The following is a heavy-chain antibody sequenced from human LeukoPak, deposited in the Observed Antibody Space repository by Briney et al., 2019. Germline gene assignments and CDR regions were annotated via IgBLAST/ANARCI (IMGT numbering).Heavy chain of an antibody. Sequence: GGSLRLSCAASGFTFSNSAMSWVRQAPGKGLEWISTISSTGRATYYTDSVKGRFTISRDNSKNTLSLQMNSLRAEDTAVYYYAKRGPYEQCAYETWGQGTMVTVSS. CDR1: GFTFSNSA. D-gene: IGHD3-22*01. CDR2: ISSTGRAT. J-gene: IGHJ3*02. V-gene: IGHV3-23*01. CDR3: AKRGPYEQCAYET.